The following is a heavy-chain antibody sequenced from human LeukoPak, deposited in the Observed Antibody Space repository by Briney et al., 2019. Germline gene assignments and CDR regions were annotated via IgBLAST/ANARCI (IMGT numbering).Heavy chain of an antibody. CDR1: GYTFTSYD. CDR3: ATSSYCSSTSCYPESNWFDP. CDR2: MNPNSGNT. D-gene: IGHD2-2*01. Sequence: ASVKVSCKASGYTFTSYDINWVRQATGQGLEWMGWMNPNSGNTGYAQKFQGRVTMTRNTSISTAYMELSSLRSEDTAVYYCATSSYCSSTSCYPESNWFDPWGQGTLDTVSS. J-gene: IGHJ5*02. V-gene: IGHV1-8*01.